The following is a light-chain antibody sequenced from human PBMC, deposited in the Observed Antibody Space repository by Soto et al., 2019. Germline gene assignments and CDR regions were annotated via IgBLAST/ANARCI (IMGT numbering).Light chain of an antibody. CDR3: QQRSDSLT. V-gene: IGKV3-11*01. J-gene: IGKJ4*01. Sequence: EIVLTQSPATLSLSPGEGATLSCRASQSAGSYLAWFKQKPGQAPRLLIYDTSNRSTGIPARFSGSGSGTDFTLTIRSLERVDCSVSYCQQRSDSLTFGGWPKVE. CDR2: DTS. CDR1: QSAGSY.